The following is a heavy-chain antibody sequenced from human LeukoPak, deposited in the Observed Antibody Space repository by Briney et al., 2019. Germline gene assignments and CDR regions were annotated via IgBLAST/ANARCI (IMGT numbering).Heavy chain of an antibody. J-gene: IGHJ6*02. CDR1: GFIFSHFW. CDR2: INSDGSAT. V-gene: IGHV3-74*01. Sequence: PGGSLRLSCAASGFIFSHFWMSWVRQAPGKGLMWVSQINSDGSATSCADPVKGRCTISRDNAKNMLYLEMNSLRVEDTAVYFCTRDHGLDVWGQGTTVTVSS. CDR3: TRDHGLDV.